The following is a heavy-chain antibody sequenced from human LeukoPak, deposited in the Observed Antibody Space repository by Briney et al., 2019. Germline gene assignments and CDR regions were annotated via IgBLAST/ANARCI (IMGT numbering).Heavy chain of an antibody. V-gene: IGHV4-59*05. Sequence: PSETLSLTCTVSGGSIISYYWSWIQQPPGKGLEWIGSTYYSGSTYYNPSLKSRVTISVDTSKNQFSLKLSSVTAADTAVYYCARHEDSSGWYNWFDPWGQGTLVTVSS. CDR3: ARHEDSSGWYNWFDP. CDR1: GGSIISYY. D-gene: IGHD6-19*01. CDR2: TYYSGST. J-gene: IGHJ5*02.